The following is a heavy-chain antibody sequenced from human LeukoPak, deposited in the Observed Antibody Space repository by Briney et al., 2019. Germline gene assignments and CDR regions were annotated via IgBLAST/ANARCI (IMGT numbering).Heavy chain of an antibody. Sequence: PGGSLRLSCAASGFTFSTYSMNWVRQAPGKGLEWVSYISSSGSTIYYADSVKGRFTISRDNAKKSLYLQMNSLRAEDTAIYYCARDRYYDSSGYLDYWGQGTLVTVSS. CDR3: ARDRYYDSSGYLDY. V-gene: IGHV3-48*04. CDR1: GFTFSTYS. CDR2: ISSSGSTI. J-gene: IGHJ4*02. D-gene: IGHD3-22*01.